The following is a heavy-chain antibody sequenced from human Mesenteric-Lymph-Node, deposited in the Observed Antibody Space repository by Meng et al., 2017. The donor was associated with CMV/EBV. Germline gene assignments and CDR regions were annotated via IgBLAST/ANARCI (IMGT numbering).Heavy chain of an antibody. CDR1: GFTFSSYS. J-gene: IGHJ6*02. CDR2: ISSSSSTI. CDR3: ARDRTAGFYYYGMDV. Sequence: GGSLRLSCAASGFTFSSYSMNWVRQTPGKGLEWVSYISSSSSTIYYADSVKGRFTISRDNAKNSLYLQMNSLRVEDTAVYYCARDRTAGFYYYGMDVWGQGTTVTVSS. D-gene: IGHD6-13*01. V-gene: IGHV3-48*04.